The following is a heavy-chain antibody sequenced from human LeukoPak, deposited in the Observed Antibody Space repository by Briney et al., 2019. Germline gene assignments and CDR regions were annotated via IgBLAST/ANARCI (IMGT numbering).Heavy chain of an antibody. J-gene: IGHJ4*02. Sequence: GGSLRLSCAASGFTFTSYAFNWVRQAPGKGLEWVSSISSSSSYIYYADSVKGRFTISRDNAKNSLYLQMNSLRAEDTAVYYCARARASGIQVDYWGQGTLVTVSS. V-gene: IGHV3-21*01. D-gene: IGHD3-10*01. CDR3: ARARASGIQVDY. CDR2: ISSSSSYI. CDR1: GFTFTSYA.